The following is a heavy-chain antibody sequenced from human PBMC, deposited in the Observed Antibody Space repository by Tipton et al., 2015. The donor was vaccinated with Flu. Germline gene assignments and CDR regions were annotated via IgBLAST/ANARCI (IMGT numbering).Heavy chain of an antibody. Sequence: QLVQSGAEVKKPGASVRVSCRASGYTVTDYYIHWVRQAPGQGLEWMGWINPNSGGRKDAQKFQGRVSMTWDTSISTVYMELSRLKSDDTAVYYCARRSWDYWGQGTLVIVSS. J-gene: IGHJ4*02. CDR2: INPNSGGR. V-gene: IGHV1-2*02. CDR1: GYTVTDYY. CDR3: ARRSWDY.